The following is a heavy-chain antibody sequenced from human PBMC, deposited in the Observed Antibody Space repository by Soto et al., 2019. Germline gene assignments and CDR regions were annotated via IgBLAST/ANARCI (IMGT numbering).Heavy chain of an antibody. CDR2: INSDGSST. V-gene: IGHV3-74*01. Sequence: EVQLVESGGGLVQPGGSLRLSCAASGFTFSSYWMHWVRQAPGKGLVWVSRINSDGSSTSYADSVKGRFTISRDNAKNTVYLQMNSLRAEDTAVYYCARDVNYYDSSGPGLYWGQGTLVTVSS. CDR3: ARDVNYYDSSGPGLY. D-gene: IGHD3-22*01. J-gene: IGHJ4*02. CDR1: GFTFSSYW.